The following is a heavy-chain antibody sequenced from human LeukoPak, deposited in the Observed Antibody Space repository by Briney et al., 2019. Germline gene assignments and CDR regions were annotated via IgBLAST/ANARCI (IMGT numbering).Heavy chain of an antibody. CDR2: ISSSSYI. CDR3: ARDRTIAVAGSNWFDP. D-gene: IGHD6-19*01. Sequence: GGSLRLSCAASGFTFSSYSMNWVRQAPGKGLEWVSSISSSSYIYYADSVKGRFTISRDNAKNSLYLQMNSLRAEDTAVYYCARDRTIAVAGSNWFDPWGQGTLVTVSS. V-gene: IGHV3-21*01. J-gene: IGHJ5*02. CDR1: GFTFSSYS.